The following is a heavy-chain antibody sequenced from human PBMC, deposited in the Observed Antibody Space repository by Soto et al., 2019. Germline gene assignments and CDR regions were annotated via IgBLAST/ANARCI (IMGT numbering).Heavy chain of an antibody. Sequence: GGSLRLSCAASGFTFSSYAMHWVRQAPGKGLEWVAVISYDGSNKYYADSVKGRFTISRDNSKNTLYLQMNSLRAEDTAVYYCARDGGGIYCGGDCYDDAFDIWGQGTMVTVSS. CDR3: ARDGGGIYCGGDCYDDAFDI. CDR1: GFTFSSYA. J-gene: IGHJ3*02. D-gene: IGHD2-21*02. CDR2: ISYDGSNK. V-gene: IGHV3-30-3*01.